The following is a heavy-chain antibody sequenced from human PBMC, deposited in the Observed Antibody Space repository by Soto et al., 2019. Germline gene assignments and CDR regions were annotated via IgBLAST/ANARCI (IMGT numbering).Heavy chain of an antibody. CDR3: ARERGCRGDSCYFFDY. CDR2: MNPNSGNT. J-gene: IGHJ4*02. V-gene: IGHV1-8*01. Sequence: ASVKVSCKASGYTFTSYDINWVRQATGQGLEWMGWMNPNSGNTGYAQKFQGRVTMTRNTSISTAYMELSSLRSEDTAVYYCARERGCRGDSCYFFDYWGQGTLVTVSS. D-gene: IGHD2-15*01. CDR1: GYTFTSYD.